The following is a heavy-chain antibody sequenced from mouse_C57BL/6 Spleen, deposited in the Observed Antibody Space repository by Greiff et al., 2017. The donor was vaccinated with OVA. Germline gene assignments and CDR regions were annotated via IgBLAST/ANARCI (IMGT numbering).Heavy chain of an antibody. V-gene: IGHV5-17*01. CDR2: ISSGSSTI. D-gene: IGHD1-1*01. Sequence: EVKVEESGGGLVKPGGSLKLSCAASGFTFSDYGMHWVRQAPEKGLEWVAYISSGSSTIYYADTVKGRFTISRDNAKNTLFLQMTSLRSEDTAMYYCARYYYGSSEGYFDVWGTGTTVTVSS. J-gene: IGHJ1*03. CDR3: ARYYYGSSEGYFDV. CDR1: GFTFSDYG.